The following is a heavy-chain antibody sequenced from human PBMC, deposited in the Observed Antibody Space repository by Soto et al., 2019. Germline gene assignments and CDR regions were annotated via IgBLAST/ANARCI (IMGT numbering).Heavy chain of an antibody. J-gene: IGHJ3*02. V-gene: IGHV4-34*01. Sequence: SETLSLTCAVYGGSFSGYYWSWIRQPPGKGLEWIGEINHSGSTNYNPSLKSRVTISVDTPKNQFSLKLSSVTAADTAVYYCASLLGYCSSTSCYDAFDIWGQGTMVTVSS. D-gene: IGHD2-2*01. CDR2: INHSGST. CDR3: ASLLGYCSSTSCYDAFDI. CDR1: GGSFSGYY.